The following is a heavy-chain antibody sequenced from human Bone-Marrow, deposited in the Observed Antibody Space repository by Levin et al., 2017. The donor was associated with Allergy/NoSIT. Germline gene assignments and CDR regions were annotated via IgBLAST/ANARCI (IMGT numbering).Heavy chain of an antibody. CDR3: ARVDAYDSSGYYNNAEYFQH. V-gene: IGHV3-7*01. D-gene: IGHD3-22*01. CDR1: GFTFSSYW. CDR2: IKQDGSEK. Sequence: GGSLRLSCAASGFTFSSYWMSWVRQAPGKGLEWVANIKQDGSEKYYVDSVKGRFTISRDNAKNSLYLQMNSLRAEDTAVYYCARVDAYDSSGYYNNAEYFQHWGQGTLVTVSS. J-gene: IGHJ1*01.